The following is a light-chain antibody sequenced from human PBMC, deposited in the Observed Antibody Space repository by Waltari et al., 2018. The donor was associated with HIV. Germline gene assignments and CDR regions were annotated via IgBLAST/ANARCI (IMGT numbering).Light chain of an antibody. CDR3: ATWDSSLSAGV. J-gene: IGLJ2*01. CDR1: SSNIGNNF. Sequence: QSVLTQPPSVSAAPGQKVTISCSGSSSNIGNNFISWYQKVPGTAPKLLIYANNKRPSCISARVVGSKSGTSGTLGISGLQTGDEADYYCATWDSSLSAGVFGGGTKVTVL. CDR2: ANN. V-gene: IGLV1-51*01.